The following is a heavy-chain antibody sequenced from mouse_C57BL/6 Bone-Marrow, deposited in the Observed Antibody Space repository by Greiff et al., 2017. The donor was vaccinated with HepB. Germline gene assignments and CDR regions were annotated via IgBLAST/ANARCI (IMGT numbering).Heavy chain of an antibody. D-gene: IGHD3-2*02. CDR3: ARGRLLDY. Sequence: VQLQQPGAELVMPGASVKLSCKASGYTFTSYWMHWVKQRPGQGLEWIGEIDPSDSYTNYNQKFKGKSTLTVDKSSSTAYMQLSSLTSVDSAVYYCARGRLLDYWGQGTTLTVSS. CDR1: GYTFTSYW. V-gene: IGHV1-69*01. CDR2: IDPSDSYT. J-gene: IGHJ2*01.